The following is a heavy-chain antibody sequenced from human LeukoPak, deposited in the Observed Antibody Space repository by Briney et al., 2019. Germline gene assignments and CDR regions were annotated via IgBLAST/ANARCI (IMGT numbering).Heavy chain of an antibody. Sequence: PSETLSLTCAVSGGSISSYYWSWIRQPPGKGLELIGYIYYSGRTNYNPSLKSRVTISVDTSKNQFSLELSSVTAADTAVYYCARGGYYDKEAFDIWGQGTMVTVSS. V-gene: IGHV4-59*01. D-gene: IGHD1-26*01. CDR3: ARGGYYDKEAFDI. J-gene: IGHJ3*02. CDR1: GGSISSYY. CDR2: IYYSGRT.